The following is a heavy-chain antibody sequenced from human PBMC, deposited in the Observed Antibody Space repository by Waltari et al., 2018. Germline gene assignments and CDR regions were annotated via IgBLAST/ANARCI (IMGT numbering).Heavy chain of an antibody. D-gene: IGHD1-1*01. CDR3: ARDVPNGYFDY. J-gene: IGHJ4*02. Sequence: EVHLVQSGGGLIQPGGSLRLSCGVPGFTFTIYWRTWVRQAPGKGLAWVANINQDGRDKNYVDSVEGRFTISRDNAQNSVYLQMNSLRAEDTAVYYCARDVPNGYFDYWGSGTLVTVSS. V-gene: IGHV3-7*01. CDR1: GFTFTIYW. CDR2: INQDGRDK.